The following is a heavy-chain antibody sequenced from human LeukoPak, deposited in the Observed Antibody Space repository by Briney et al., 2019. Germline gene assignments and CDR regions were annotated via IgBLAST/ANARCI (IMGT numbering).Heavy chain of an antibody. D-gene: IGHD2-15*01. V-gene: IGHV3-21*01. J-gene: IGHJ3*02. CDR3: ARDRFGGSSFYDAFDI. CDR1: GFTFSSYS. Sequence: GGSLRLSFAASGFTFSSYSMNWVRQAPGNGLEWVSSISSSSSYIYYADSVKGRCTISRDNAKNSLYLQMNSLRAEDTAVYYCARDRFGGSSFYDAFDIWGQGTMVTVSS. CDR2: ISSSSSYI.